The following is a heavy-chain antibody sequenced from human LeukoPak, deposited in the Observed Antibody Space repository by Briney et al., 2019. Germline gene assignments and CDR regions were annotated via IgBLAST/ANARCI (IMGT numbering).Heavy chain of an antibody. D-gene: IGHD1-26*01. Sequence: QPGGSLRLSCTASGINFSNYWMSWVRQAPGKGLEWVANIKLDGTTKDYVDSVKGRFTIFRDNARNSLYLQMSSLRAEDTGVYYCASINWWEQTVIDNWGQGTLVTVSS. CDR3: ASINWWEQTVIDN. J-gene: IGHJ4*02. CDR1: GINFSNYW. CDR2: IKLDGTTK. V-gene: IGHV3-7*01.